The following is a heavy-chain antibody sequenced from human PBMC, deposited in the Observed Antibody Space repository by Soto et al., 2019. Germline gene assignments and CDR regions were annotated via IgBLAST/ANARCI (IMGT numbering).Heavy chain of an antibody. CDR1: GFTFVNYW. V-gene: IGHV3-74*01. CDR2: MNSDGSTT. Sequence: PGGSLRLSCAASGFTFVNYWMHWVRQAPGKGLEWVSRMNSDGSTTNYADSVKGRFTVSRDNARNTLHLQMNSLRAEDTAVYYCATAEVDYWGPGTLVTVSS. CDR3: ATAEVDY. J-gene: IGHJ4*02.